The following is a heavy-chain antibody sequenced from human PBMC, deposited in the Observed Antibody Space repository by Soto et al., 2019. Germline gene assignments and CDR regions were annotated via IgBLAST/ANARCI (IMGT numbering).Heavy chain of an antibody. D-gene: IGHD3-9*01. Sequence: VKVSCKVSGYTLTELSMHWVRQAPGKGLEWMGGFDPEDGETIYAQKFQGRVTMTEDTSTDTAYMELSSLRSEDTAVYYCATAGGWYFDWLFAHGMDVWGQGTTVTVSS. CDR1: GYTLTELS. CDR3: ATAGGWYFDWLFAHGMDV. J-gene: IGHJ6*02. V-gene: IGHV1-24*01. CDR2: FDPEDGET.